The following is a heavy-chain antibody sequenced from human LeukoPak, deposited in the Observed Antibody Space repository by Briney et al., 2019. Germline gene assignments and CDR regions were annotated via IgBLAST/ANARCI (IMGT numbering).Heavy chain of an antibody. CDR1: GGTFSSYD. Sequence: ASVKVSCKASGGTFSSYDISWVRQAPGQGLEWMGRINPIFGTANYAQKFQGRVTITTDESTTTAYMELSSLRSEDTAVYYCASPIIAAAGTGYFQHWGQGTLVTVSS. D-gene: IGHD6-13*01. CDR2: INPIFGTA. J-gene: IGHJ1*01. CDR3: ASPIIAAAGTGYFQH. V-gene: IGHV1-69*05.